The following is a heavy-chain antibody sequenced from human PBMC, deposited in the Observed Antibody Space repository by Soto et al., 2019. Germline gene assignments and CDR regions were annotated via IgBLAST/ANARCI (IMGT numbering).Heavy chain of an antibody. CDR1: GYTVTSYG. D-gene: IGHD2-2*01. J-gene: IGHJ5*02. V-gene: IGHV1-18*01. CDR2: ISAYNGNT. Sequence: QVQLVQSGAEVKKPGASVKVSCKASGYTVTSYGSRWVRQAPVQGLEWMGWISAYNGNTNYAQKLQGRVTMTTDTSTSTAYMELRSLRSDDTAVYYCARRDGYCSSTSCLNWFDPWGQGTLVTVSS. CDR3: ARRDGYCSSTSCLNWFDP.